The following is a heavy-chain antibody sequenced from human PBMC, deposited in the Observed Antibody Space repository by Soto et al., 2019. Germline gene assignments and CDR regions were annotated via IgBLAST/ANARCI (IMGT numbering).Heavy chain of an antibody. V-gene: IGHV1-18*04. CDR3: ARGRFGGYAY. D-gene: IGHD5-12*01. CDR2: VSGYNGLT. J-gene: IGHJ4*02. CDR1: GYSFSSFA. Sequence: QVQLVQSGTEVKKPGASVKVSCTASGYSFSSFAICWVRQAPGQGREWVGWVSGYNGLTKVAQNYHGRVTMTIDTSTTTAYMELTGLRSDDTAMYYCARGRFGGYAYWGQGTLVTVS.